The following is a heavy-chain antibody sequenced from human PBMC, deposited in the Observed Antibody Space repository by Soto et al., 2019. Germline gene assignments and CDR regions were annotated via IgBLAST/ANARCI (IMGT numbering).Heavy chain of an antibody. V-gene: IGHV3-64*01. D-gene: IGHD1-7*01. CDR3: VRRVSGNYDY. J-gene: IGHJ4*02. CDR1: GFTFSSYD. Sequence: EVQLAESGGGMVQPGGSLRLSCVASGFTFSSYDMHWVRQAPGKGLEYVSSISSNGGTTYYGNSVKGRFTISRDNSKKPLYLQMGRLGAEDMAVYYCVRRVSGNYDYWGQGTLVTVSS. CDR2: ISSNGGTT.